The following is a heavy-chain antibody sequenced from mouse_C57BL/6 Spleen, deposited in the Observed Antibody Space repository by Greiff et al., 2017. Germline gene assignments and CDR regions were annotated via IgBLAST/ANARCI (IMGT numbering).Heavy chain of an antibody. CDR3: ARGGLRRGGPYAMDY. J-gene: IGHJ4*01. Sequence: QVQLQQPGAELVRPGSSVKLSCKASGYTFTSYWMDWVKQRPGQGLEWIGNIYPSDSETHYNQKFKDKATLTVDKSSSTAYMQLSSLTSEDSAVYYCARGGLRRGGPYAMDYWGQGTSVTVSS. CDR2: IYPSDSET. D-gene: IGHD2-4*01. V-gene: IGHV1-61*01. CDR1: GYTFTSYW.